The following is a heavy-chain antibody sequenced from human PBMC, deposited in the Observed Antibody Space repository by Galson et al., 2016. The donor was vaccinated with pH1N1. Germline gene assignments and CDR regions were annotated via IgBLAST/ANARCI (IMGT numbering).Heavy chain of an antibody. CDR2: VYSGGNT. CDR3: ARVWSYDFWSGVGDFYFDY. Sequence: SLRLSCAASGFTVSSNYMSWVRQAPGKGLVWVSIVYSGGNTYYADSVKGRFTISRDNSNNTLYLQMNSLRAEDTAVYYCARVWSYDFWSGVGDFYFDYWGQGILVTVSS. J-gene: IGHJ4*02. V-gene: IGHV3-53*05. CDR1: GFTVSSNY. D-gene: IGHD3-3*01.